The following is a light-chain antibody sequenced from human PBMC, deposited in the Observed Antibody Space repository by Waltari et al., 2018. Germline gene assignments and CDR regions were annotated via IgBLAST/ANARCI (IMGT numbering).Light chain of an antibody. Sequence: DIQMTQSPSSLSASVGDSVTITCRASQTITTYLNWYQQKPGKAPKLLIYATSRLQSGVPSSFSGSVSGTDFTLTISSLQPEDFATYYCQQSFSTPYTFGQGTKLEIQ. CDR1: QTITTY. CDR3: QQSFSTPYT. V-gene: IGKV1-39*01. J-gene: IGKJ2*01. CDR2: ATS.